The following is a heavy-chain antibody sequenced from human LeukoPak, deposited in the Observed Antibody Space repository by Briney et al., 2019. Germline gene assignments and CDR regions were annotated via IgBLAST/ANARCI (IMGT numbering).Heavy chain of an antibody. CDR3: ARGFYDFLTGYYLDV. D-gene: IGHD3-9*01. V-gene: IGHV4-4*09. J-gene: IGHJ6*04. CDR1: GGSFSSHF. CDR2: IHTSGIT. Sequence: SETLSLICTVSGGSFSSHFWSWIPQPPGRGLEWVGYIHTSGITSYSSSLASRVTISLDTSDNHFSLRLSSVTAADTAVYYCARGFYDFLTGYYLDVWGKGTTVTVSA.